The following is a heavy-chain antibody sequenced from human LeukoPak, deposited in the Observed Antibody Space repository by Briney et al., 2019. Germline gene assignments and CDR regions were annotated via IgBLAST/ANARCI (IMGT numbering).Heavy chain of an antibody. CDR2: MNPNSGTT. CDR3: ARRTGYYNYMDV. D-gene: IGHD2-8*02. CDR1: GYTFTSYD. Sequence: GASVKVSCKASGYTFTSYDMNWVRQATGQGLEWMGWMNPNSGTTGYAQKFQGRVTVTRNTSISTAYMELSSLRSEDTAVYYCARRTGYYNYMDVWGKGTTVNVSS. V-gene: IGHV1-8*01. J-gene: IGHJ6*03.